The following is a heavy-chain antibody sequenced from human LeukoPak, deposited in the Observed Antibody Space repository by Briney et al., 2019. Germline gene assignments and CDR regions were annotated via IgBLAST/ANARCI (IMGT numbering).Heavy chain of an antibody. J-gene: IGHJ3*02. D-gene: IGHD3-10*01. CDR3: ARGKDRVLQDAFDI. CDR1: GFTVSSNY. Sequence: GGSLRLSCAASGFTVSSNYMSWVRQAPGKGLEWVSVIYSGGSTYYADSVKGRFTISRDNSKNTLHLQMNSLRAEDTAVYYCARGKDRVLQDAFDIWGQGTMVTVSS. CDR2: IYSGGST. V-gene: IGHV3-53*01.